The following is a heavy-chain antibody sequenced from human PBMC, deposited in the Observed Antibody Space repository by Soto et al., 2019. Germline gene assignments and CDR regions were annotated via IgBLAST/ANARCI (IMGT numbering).Heavy chain of an antibody. CDR2: IYYSGST. V-gene: IGHV4-61*01. D-gene: IGHD2-2*02. J-gene: IGHJ5*02. Sequence: QVQLQESGPGLVKPSETLSLTCTVSGGSVSSGSYYWSWIRQPPGKGLEWIGYIYYSGSTNYNPPLKSRVTISVDTSKNQFSLKLSSVTAADTAVYYCARGVPAAIRRFDPWGQGTLVTVSS. CDR1: GGSVSSGSYY. CDR3: ARGVPAAIRRFDP.